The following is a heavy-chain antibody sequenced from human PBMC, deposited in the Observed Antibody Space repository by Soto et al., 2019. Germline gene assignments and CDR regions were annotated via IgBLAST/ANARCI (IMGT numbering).Heavy chain of an antibody. CDR2: ISWNSGSI. V-gene: IGHV3-9*01. Sequence: SLRLSCAASGFTFDDYAMHWVRQAPGKGLEWVSGISWNSGSIGYADSVKGRFTISRDNAKNSLYLQMNSLRAEDTALYYCAKDEYRDGYTHPFDIWGQGTMVPVSS. J-gene: IGHJ3*02. CDR3: AKDEYRDGYTHPFDI. D-gene: IGHD5-12*01. CDR1: GFTFDDYA.